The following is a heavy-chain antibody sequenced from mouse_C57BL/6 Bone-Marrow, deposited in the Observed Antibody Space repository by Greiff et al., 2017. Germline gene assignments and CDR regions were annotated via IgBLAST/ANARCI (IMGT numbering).Heavy chain of an antibody. Sequence: DVHLVESGGDLVKPGGSLKLSCAASGFTFSSYGMSWVRQTPDKRLEWVATISRGGSYTYYQDRVKGRLTIFRDNAKKTLYLQMSSLKSEDTAMYYGARRPLLLPSPGFAYWGQGTLVTVAA. V-gene: IGHV5-6*02. CDR2: ISRGGSYT. D-gene: IGHD1-1*01. CDR3: ARRPLLLPSPGFAY. CDR1: GFTFSSYG. J-gene: IGHJ3*01.